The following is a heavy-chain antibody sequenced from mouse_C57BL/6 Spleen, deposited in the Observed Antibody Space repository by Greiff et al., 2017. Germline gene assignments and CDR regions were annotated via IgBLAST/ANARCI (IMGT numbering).Heavy chain of an antibody. Sequence: QVQLQQSGAELVRPGASVTLSCKASGYTFTDYEMHWVKQTPVHGLEWIGAIDPETGGTAYNQKFKGKAILTADKSSSTAYMELRSLTSEDSAVYYCTRSRDYEGWFAYWGQGTLVTVSA. J-gene: IGHJ3*01. CDR3: TRSRDYEGWFAY. D-gene: IGHD2-4*01. CDR2: IDPETGGT. CDR1: GYTFTDYE. V-gene: IGHV1-15*01.